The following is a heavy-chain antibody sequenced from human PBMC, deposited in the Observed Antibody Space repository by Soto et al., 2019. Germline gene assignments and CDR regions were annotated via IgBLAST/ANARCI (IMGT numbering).Heavy chain of an antibody. D-gene: IGHD2-21*02. CDR2: VYYSGGA. CDR3: TRDGDGRMTTNPYYYYDMDV. J-gene: IGHJ6*02. V-gene: IGHV4-59*01. CDR1: GGSISGYY. Sequence: VSGGSISGYYWSWIRQPPGKGLEWIGNVYYSGGAKYNPSVKRRVSISVDTSKNQFSLNLSSVTAADTAVYYCTRDGDGRMTTNPYYYYDMDVWGPGITVTVS.